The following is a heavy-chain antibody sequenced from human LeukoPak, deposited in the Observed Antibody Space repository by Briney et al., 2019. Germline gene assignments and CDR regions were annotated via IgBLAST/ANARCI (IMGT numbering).Heavy chain of an antibody. J-gene: IGHJ4*02. CDR2: IWHSGTT. D-gene: IGHD4-17*01. CDR3: MGADYGGH. V-gene: IGHV4-4*02. CDR1: GASIISNNW. Sequence: PSGTLSLTCAVSGASIISNNWWSWVRQPSGKGLEWSGEIWHSGTTNYNPSLKSRVTISVDKSKNQFSLKLNSVTAADTAVYYCMGADYGGHWGQGTLVTVSS.